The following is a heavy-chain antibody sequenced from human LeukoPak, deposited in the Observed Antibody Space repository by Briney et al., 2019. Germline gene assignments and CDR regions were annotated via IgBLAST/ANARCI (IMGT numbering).Heavy chain of an antibody. J-gene: IGHJ4*02. D-gene: IGHD1-26*01. Sequence: GSLRLSCAASGFTVSGDNMSWVRQSPAKGLEWVATFHSGGDTYYADSVKGRFTISRDDSQNMVYLQMNSLRVEDTAVYYCAKGGRDTSKYYFDYWGQGTQVTVSS. CDR3: AKGGRDTSKYYFDY. CDR2: FHSGGDT. CDR1: GFTVSGDN. V-gene: IGHV3-66*01.